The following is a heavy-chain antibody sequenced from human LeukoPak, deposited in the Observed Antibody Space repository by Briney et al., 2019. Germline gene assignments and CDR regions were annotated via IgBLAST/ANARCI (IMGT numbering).Heavy chain of an antibody. V-gene: IGHV3-30*02. D-gene: IGHD6-19*01. CDR1: GFTFSSHG. Sequence: PGGSLRLSCAASGFTFSSHGMHWVRQAPGKGLEWVAFIRYDGSNKYYADSVKGRFTISRDNSKNTLYLQMNSLRAEDTAVYYCAKDRIAVAGGEAFDIWGQGTMVTVSS. J-gene: IGHJ3*02. CDR3: AKDRIAVAGGEAFDI. CDR2: IRYDGSNK.